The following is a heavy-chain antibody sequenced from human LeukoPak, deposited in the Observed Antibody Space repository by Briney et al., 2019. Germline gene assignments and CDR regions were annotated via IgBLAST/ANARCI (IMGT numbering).Heavy chain of an antibody. CDR2: ISGSGGST. CDR1: GFTFSSYA. J-gene: IGHJ4*02. Sequence: GGSLRLSCAASGFTFSSYAMSWVRQAPGKGLEWVSAISGSGGSTYYADSVKGRFTISRDNSKNTLYLQMNSLRAEDTAVYYCAKSHINYYDSSGCFDYWGQGTLVTVSS. CDR3: AKSHINYYDSSGCFDY. D-gene: IGHD3-22*01. V-gene: IGHV3-23*01.